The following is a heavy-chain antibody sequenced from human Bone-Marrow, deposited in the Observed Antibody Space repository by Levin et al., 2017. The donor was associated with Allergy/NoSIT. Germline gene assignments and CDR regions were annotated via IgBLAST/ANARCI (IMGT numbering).Heavy chain of an antibody. CDR3: AKDRRFTVTADFDN. Sequence: GESLKISCAASGFTFTSYAMAWVRRAPGKGLEWVASITGSAATTYYADSVKGRFTISKDNPKNALILEMNSLRPEDTADYYCAKDRRFTVTADFDNWGHGTRVTVSS. V-gene: IGHV3-23*01. D-gene: IGHD4-17*01. CDR2: ITGSAATT. J-gene: IGHJ4*01. CDR1: GFTFTSYA.